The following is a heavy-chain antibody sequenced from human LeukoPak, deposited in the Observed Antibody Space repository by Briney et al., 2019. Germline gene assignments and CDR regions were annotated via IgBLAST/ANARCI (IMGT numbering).Heavy chain of an antibody. J-gene: IGHJ2*01. Sequence: SETLSLTCAVYGGSFSGYYWSWIRQPPGKGLEWIGEINHSGSTNYNPSLKSRVTISVDTSKNQFSLKLSSVTAADTAVYYCARVKGYCGGSCYSDWYFDLWGRGTLVTVSS. V-gene: IGHV4-34*01. CDR2: INHSGST. CDR1: GGSFSGYY. CDR3: ARVKGYCGGSCYSDWYFDL. D-gene: IGHD2-15*01.